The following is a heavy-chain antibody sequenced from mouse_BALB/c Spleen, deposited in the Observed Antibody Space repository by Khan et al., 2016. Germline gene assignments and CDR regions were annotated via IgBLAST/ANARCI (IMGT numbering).Heavy chain of an antibody. CDR3: ARDGNYRAWFAY. CDR1: GYSFTSYY. D-gene: IGHD2-1*01. Sequence: VQLKQSGPELMKPGASVKISCKASGYSFTSYYMHWVKQSHGKSLEWIGYIDPFNGGTTYNQKFKGKATLTVDKSSSTAYMHLSSLTSEDSAVXYCARDGNYRAWFAYWGQGTLVTVSA. J-gene: IGHJ3*01. V-gene: IGHV1S135*01. CDR2: IDPFNGGT.